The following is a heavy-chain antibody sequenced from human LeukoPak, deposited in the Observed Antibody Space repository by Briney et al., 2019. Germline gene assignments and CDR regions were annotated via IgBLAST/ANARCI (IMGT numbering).Heavy chain of an antibody. V-gene: IGHV1-69*06. CDR2: IIPLFGTA. Sequence: SVKVSCKTSGGTFSNYAISWVRQAPGQGLEWMGYIIPLFGTANYAQKFQGRVTITADKSTNTAYMELSSLRSEDTAVYFCARDWGYSYDDTFDIWGQGTMVTVSS. CDR1: GGTFSNYA. D-gene: IGHD5-18*01. J-gene: IGHJ3*02. CDR3: ARDWGYSYDDTFDI.